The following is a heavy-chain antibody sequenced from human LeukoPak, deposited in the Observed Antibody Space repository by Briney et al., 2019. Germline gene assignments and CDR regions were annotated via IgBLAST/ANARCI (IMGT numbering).Heavy chain of an antibody. V-gene: IGHV3-30*02. D-gene: IGHD3-3*01. CDR2: IRYDGSNK. CDR3: ASGTDFWSGHVPPYFDY. Sequence: GGSLRLSCAASGFTFSSYAMHWVRQAPGKGLEWVAFIRYDGSNKYYADSVKGRFTISRDNSKNTLYLQMNSLRAEDTAVYYCASGTDFWSGHVPPYFDYWGQGTLVTVSS. J-gene: IGHJ4*02. CDR1: GFTFSSYA.